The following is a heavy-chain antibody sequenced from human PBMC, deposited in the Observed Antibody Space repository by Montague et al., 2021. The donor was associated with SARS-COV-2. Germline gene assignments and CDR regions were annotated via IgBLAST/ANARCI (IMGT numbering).Heavy chain of an antibody. CDR3: ARDYGDYSYYYGLDV. CDR2: IDSRGST. D-gene: IGHD4-17*01. CDR1: GGSIRSGSYY. V-gene: IGHV4-61*02. Sequence: TLSLTCTVSGGSIRSGSYYWSWIRQPAGKGLEWIGRIDSRGSTKYXXXVESRVTISVDTSKNQFSLKLSSVTAADTAVYYCARDYGDYSYYYGLDVWGQGTTVTVSS. J-gene: IGHJ6*02.